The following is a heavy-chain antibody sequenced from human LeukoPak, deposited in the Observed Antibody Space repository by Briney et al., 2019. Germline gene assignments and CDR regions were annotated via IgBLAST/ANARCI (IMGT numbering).Heavy chain of an antibody. Sequence: GGSLRLSCTASGFTFSNAGMNWVRQAPGKGLEWVSSISSSSSYIYYADSVKGRFTISRDNAKNSLYLQMNSLRAEDTAVYYCARVGDGYNYGDYWGQGTLVTVSS. D-gene: IGHD5-24*01. V-gene: IGHV3-21*01. CDR3: ARVGDGYNYGDY. CDR1: GFTFSNAG. CDR2: ISSSSSYI. J-gene: IGHJ4*02.